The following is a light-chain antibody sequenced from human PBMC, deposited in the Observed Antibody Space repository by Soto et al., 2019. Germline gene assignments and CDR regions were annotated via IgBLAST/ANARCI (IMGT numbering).Light chain of an antibody. CDR2: DTY. Sequence: QAVVTQEPSLTVSPGGTLILTCGSSTGVVTSGHYPYWFQQKPGQAPRTLIHDTYKKHSWTPARFSGSLLGGKAALTLSGAQPDDEDESYCLLSYRGARVFGSGTKVTV. CDR3: LLSYRGARV. J-gene: IGLJ1*01. V-gene: IGLV7-46*01. CDR1: TGVVTSGHY.